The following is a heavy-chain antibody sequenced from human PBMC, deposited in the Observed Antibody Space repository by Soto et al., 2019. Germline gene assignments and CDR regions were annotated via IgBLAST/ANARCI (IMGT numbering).Heavy chain of an antibody. CDR2: ISGSDGST. V-gene: IGHV3-23*01. D-gene: IGHD6-25*01. Sequence: PGGSLRLSCAASGFTFSSYAMNWVRQAPGKGLEWVSVISGSDGSTYYADSVKGRFTISRDNSKNTLNLQMNSLRAEDTAVYYCARRSRSGYFDYWGQGTLVTVSS. CDR1: GFTFSSYA. CDR3: ARRSRSGYFDY. J-gene: IGHJ4*02.